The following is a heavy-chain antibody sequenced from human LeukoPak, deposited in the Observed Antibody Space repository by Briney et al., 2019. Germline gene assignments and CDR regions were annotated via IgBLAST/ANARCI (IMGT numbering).Heavy chain of an antibody. CDR2: ISGGGNT. Sequence: GGSLRLSCAASGFTFSSYGLSWVRQAPGKGLEWVSAISGGGNTYYADSVKGRFTISRDNSNNTLYLQMNSLRADDTAVYYCAKDLYYDSSGYQFDYWGQGTLVTVSS. CDR1: GFTFSSYG. D-gene: IGHD3-22*01. V-gene: IGHV3-23*01. J-gene: IGHJ4*02. CDR3: AKDLYYDSSGYQFDY.